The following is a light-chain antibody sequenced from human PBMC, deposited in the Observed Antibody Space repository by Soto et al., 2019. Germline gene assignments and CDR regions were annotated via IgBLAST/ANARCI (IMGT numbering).Light chain of an antibody. CDR3: QQDYNLPT. CDR2: GAS. Sequence: PGERVTLSCRASQRVSSSYLTWYQQKPGQAPRLLIYGASTRATSIPARFSGSGSGTDFTLTISSLQPEDFAVYYCQQDYNLPTFGGGTKVEIK. J-gene: IGKJ4*01. V-gene: IGKV3D-7*01. CDR1: QRVSSSY.